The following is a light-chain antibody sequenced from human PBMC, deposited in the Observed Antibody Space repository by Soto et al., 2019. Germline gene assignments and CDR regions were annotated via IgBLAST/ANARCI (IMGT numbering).Light chain of an antibody. Sequence: QSVLTQPPSASGSPGQSVTISCTGTSSDVGDYNYVSWYQHHPGKAPKLMIYEVSKRPSGVPDRFSGSKSGNTASLTVSGIQADDEADYYCSSYAGSNNFVVFGGGTKVTVL. J-gene: IGLJ2*01. CDR1: SSDVGDYNY. V-gene: IGLV2-8*01. CDR3: SSYAGSNNFVV. CDR2: EVS.